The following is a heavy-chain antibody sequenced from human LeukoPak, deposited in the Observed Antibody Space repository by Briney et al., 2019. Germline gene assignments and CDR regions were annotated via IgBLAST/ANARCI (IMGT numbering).Heavy chain of an antibody. CDR2: IYHSGST. CDR3: AGSPIGYGMDV. Sequence: SETLSLTCAVSGGSISNENWWGWVRQPPGKGLEWIGEIYHSGSTNYIPSPKSRVTISVDKSKNQFSLKLTSVTAADTAVYYCAGSPIGYGMDVWGQGTTVTVSS. CDR1: GGSISNENW. J-gene: IGHJ6*02. V-gene: IGHV4-4*02.